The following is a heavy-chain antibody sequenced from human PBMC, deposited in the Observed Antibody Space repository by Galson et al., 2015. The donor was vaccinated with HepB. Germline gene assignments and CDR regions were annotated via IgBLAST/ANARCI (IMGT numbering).Heavy chain of an antibody. CDR1: GYTFTSFA. D-gene: IGHD5-18*01. V-gene: IGHV1-3*01. CDR2: INAGNGNT. J-gene: IGHJ4*02. CDR3: ARDGDTGHTSWDYFDY. Sequence: SVKVSCKASGYTFTSFAMHWVRQAPGQRLEWMGWINAGNGNTKYSQNFQGRVSITRDTSASTAYMELSGLRSEDTAVYFCARDGDTGHTSWDYFDYWGQGTLVTVSS.